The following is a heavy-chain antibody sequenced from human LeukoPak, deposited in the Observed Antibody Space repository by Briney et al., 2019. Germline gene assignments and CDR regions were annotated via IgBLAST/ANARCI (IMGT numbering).Heavy chain of an antibody. CDR1: GFTFSTYW. J-gene: IGHJ6*03. D-gene: IGHD2-2*01. CDR3: ARENIEYCSSDSCYGVGRYYYYMDV. CDR2: IKQEGSEK. V-gene: IGHV3-7*01. Sequence: GGSLRLSCAASGFTFSTYWMTWVRQAPGRGLEWVANIKQEGSEKYYVDSVKGRFTISRDNAKNSLFLQMNSLRVEDTAVYYCARENIEYCSSDSCYGVGRYYYYMDVWGKGTTVTVSS.